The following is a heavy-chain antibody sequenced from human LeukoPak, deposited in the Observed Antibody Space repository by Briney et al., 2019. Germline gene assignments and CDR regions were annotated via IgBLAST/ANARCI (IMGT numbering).Heavy chain of an antibody. CDR2: ISSSSSTI. V-gene: IGHV3-48*01. CDR3: ARGVGGYDSSGYSYFDI. J-gene: IGHJ3*02. Sequence: PGGSLRLSCVASGFTFSTYSMNWVRQAPGKGLEWVSYISSSSSTIYYADSVKGRFTISRDNAKNSLYLQMNSLRAEDTAVYYCARGVGGYDSSGYSYFDIWGQGTMVTVSS. CDR1: GFTFSTYS. D-gene: IGHD3-22*01.